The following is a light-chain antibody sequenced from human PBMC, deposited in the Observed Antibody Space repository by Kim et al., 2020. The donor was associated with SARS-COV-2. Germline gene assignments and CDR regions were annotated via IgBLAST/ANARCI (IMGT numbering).Light chain of an antibody. CDR2: RDT. Sequence: SVALGQTARLTCGGNNMGRKNVHWYQQNPGQAPVLVIYRDTHRPSGIPERFSGSNSGNSATLTISRAQGGDEADYYCQVWDNGIRVFGGGTKVTVL. CDR3: QVWDNGIRV. CDR1: NMGRKN. J-gene: IGLJ3*02. V-gene: IGLV3-9*01.